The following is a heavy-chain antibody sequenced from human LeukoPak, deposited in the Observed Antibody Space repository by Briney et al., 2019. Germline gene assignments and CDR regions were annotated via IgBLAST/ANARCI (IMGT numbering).Heavy chain of an antibody. D-gene: IGHD2-2*01. Sequence: ASVKVSCKASGYTFTSYGISWVRQAPGQGLEWMGWISAYNGNTNYAQKLQGRVTMTTDTSTSTAYMELRSLRSDDMAVYYCASIYCSSTSCYPTDDYYYGMDVWGQGNTVTVSS. CDR2: ISAYNGNT. J-gene: IGHJ6*02. V-gene: IGHV1-18*03. CDR1: GYTFTSYG. CDR3: ASIYCSSTSCYPTDDYYYGMDV.